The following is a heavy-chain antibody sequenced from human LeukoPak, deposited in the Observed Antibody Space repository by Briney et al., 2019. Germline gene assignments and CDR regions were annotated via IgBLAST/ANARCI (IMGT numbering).Heavy chain of an antibody. CDR2: IYTSGST. J-gene: IGHJ6*03. Sequence: SETLSLTCTVSGGSISSGSYYWSWIRQPAGKGLEWIGRIYTSGSTNYNPSLKSRVTISVDTSKNQFSLKLSSVTAADTAVYYCARGRAVAEHYYYYYMDVWGKGTTVTVSS. CDR1: GGSISSGSYY. V-gene: IGHV4-61*02. D-gene: IGHD6-19*01. CDR3: ARGRAVAEHYYYYYMDV.